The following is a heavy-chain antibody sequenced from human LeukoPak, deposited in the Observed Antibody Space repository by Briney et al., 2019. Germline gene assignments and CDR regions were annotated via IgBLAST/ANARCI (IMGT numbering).Heavy chain of an antibody. CDR1: EFIFSDYW. D-gene: IGHD3-10*01. CDR3: ARDNGGWFDS. J-gene: IGHJ5*01. V-gene: IGHV3-7*03. CDR2: IKQGGREE. Sequence: GGSLRLSCVASEFIFSDYWMSWVRQAPGKGLEWVANIKQGGREEKYVVSVKGRFAISRDDAKSTLYLQMDSLSGDDTAVYYCARDNGGWFDSWGRGTLVTVSS.